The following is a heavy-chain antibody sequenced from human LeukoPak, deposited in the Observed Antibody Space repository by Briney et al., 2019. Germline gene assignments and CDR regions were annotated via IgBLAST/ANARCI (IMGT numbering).Heavy chain of an antibody. CDR3: ARDRPSALVITTNWFDP. CDR2: INPNSADT. D-gene: IGHD3-22*01. Sequence: GASVKVSCKSSGYTFTGYYIHWVRQAPGQGLEWMGWINPNSADTNYAQKFRGRVTMTRDTPISTVYMELSRLRSDDTAAYYCARDRPSALVITTNWFDPWGQGTLVTVSS. V-gene: IGHV1-2*02. J-gene: IGHJ5*02. CDR1: GYTFTGYY.